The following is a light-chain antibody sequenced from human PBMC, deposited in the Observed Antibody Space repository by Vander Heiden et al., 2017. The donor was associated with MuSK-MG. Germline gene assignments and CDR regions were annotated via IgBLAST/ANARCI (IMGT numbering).Light chain of an antibody. CDR1: SSEVGGYND. V-gene: IGLV2-11*01. CDR3: CSYAGSYTVV. J-gene: IGLJ2*01. CDR2: DVS. Sequence: QSALTQPRPVSGSPGQSVTISCTGTSSEVGGYNDVAWYQQHPGKAPKLMIYDVSKRPSGVPDRFSGSKSGNTASLTISGLQAEDEADYYCCSYAGSYTVVFGGGTKLTVL.